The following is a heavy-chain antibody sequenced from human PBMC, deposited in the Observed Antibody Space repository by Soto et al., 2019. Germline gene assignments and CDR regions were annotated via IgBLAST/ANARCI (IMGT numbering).Heavy chain of an antibody. V-gene: IGHV3-30-3*01. CDR3: ARAHSSGWYPTGGIYWYFDL. CDR2: ISYDGSNK. CDR1: GFTFSSYA. Sequence: QVQLVESGGGVVQPGRSLRLSCAASGFTFSSYAMHWVRQAPGKGLEWVAVISYDGSNKYYADSVKGRFTISRDNSKNTLYLQMNSLRAEDTAVYYCARAHSSGWYPTGGIYWYFDLWGRGTLVTVSS. J-gene: IGHJ2*01. D-gene: IGHD6-19*01.